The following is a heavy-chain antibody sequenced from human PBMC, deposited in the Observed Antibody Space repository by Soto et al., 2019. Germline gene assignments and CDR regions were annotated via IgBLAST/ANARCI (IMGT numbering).Heavy chain of an antibody. V-gene: IGHV4-4*07. CDR1: GDSIGRFY. Sequence: SETLSLTCNVSGDSIGRFYWSWIRQSAEKGLEWIGRVYSTGGTAYNPALKGRVTISLDRSNNHVSLEMNSVTAADTAVYFCARDLSGTGLDIWGRGTRVTVS. CDR2: VYSTGGT. J-gene: IGHJ6*02. D-gene: IGHD1-26*01. CDR3: ARDLSGTGLDI.